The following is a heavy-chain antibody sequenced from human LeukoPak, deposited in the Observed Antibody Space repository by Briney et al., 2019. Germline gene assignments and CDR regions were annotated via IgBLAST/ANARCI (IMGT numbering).Heavy chain of an antibody. D-gene: IGHD1-1*01. CDR3: ARGDSHNWPLDY. CDR1: GFTFSDYY. J-gene: IGHJ4*02. CDR2: ITSSSRTI. V-gene: IGHV3-11*01. Sequence: GGSLRLSCAASGFTFSDYYMSWVRQAPGQGLEWLSCITSSSRTISYADSVKGRFTISRDNAKNSLYLQMNSLTAEDTAVYYCARGDSHNWPLDYWGQGTLVTVSS.